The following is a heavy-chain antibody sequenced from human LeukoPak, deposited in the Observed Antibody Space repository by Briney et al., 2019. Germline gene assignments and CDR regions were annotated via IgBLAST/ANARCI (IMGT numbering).Heavy chain of an antibody. V-gene: IGHV1-18*01. Sequence: ASVKVSCKASGYTFTSDGISGVRQAPGQGLEWMGWISAYNGNTNYAQKLQGRVTMTTDPSTSTAYTALRRVSSDDTAVSYCARDGDGYNQDGWGQGTLVTVSS. D-gene: IGHD5-24*01. CDR1: GYTFTSDG. CDR2: ISAYNGNT. CDR3: ARDGDGYNQDG. J-gene: IGHJ4*02.